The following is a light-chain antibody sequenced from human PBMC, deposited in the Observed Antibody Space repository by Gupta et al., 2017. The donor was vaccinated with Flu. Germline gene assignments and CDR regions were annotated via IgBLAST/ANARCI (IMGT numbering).Light chain of an antibody. CDR3: QTWGTGFRV. Sequence: QLVLTQPPSASASLGASVTLTCPLSSGRSNYAIAWHQQQPEKGPRYLMVLNSDGSHSKGDGIPDRFSGSSSGAERYLTISSLQAEDEADYYGQTWGTGFRVFGGGTKLTVL. V-gene: IGLV4-69*01. CDR2: LNSDGSH. CDR1: SGRSNYA. J-gene: IGLJ3*02.